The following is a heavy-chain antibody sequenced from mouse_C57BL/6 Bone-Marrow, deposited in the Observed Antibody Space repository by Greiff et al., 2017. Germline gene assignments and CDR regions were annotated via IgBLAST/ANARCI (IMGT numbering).Heavy chain of an antibody. Sequence: EVKVEESGPGLVKPSQSLSLTCSVTGYSITSGYYWNWIRQFPGNKLEWMGYISYDGSNNYNPSLKNRISITRDTSKNQFFLKLNSVTTEDTATYYCARGYYYAMDYWGQGTSVTVSS. CDR1: GYSITSGYY. CDR2: ISYDGSN. D-gene: IGHD2-2*01. CDR3: ARGYYYAMDY. V-gene: IGHV3-6*01. J-gene: IGHJ4*01.